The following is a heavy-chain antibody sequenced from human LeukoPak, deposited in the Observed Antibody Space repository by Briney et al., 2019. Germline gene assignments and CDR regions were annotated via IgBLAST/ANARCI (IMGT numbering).Heavy chain of an antibody. V-gene: IGHV3-66*01. CDR1: GFTVSSNY. CDR2: IYSGGST. D-gene: IGHD6-19*01. Sequence: PGGSLRLSCAASGFTVSSNYMSWVRQAPGKGLEWVSVIYSGGSTYYADSVKGRFTISRDNSKNTLYLQMNSLRAEDTAVYYCARDRRRSSGWYSYYGMDVWGQGTTVTVSS. J-gene: IGHJ6*02. CDR3: ARDRRRSSGWYSYYGMDV.